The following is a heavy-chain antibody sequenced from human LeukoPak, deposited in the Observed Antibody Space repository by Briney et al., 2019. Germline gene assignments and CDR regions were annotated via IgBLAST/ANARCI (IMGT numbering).Heavy chain of an antibody. CDR2: IIPIFGTA. CDR1: GGTFSSYA. Sequence: SVKVSCKASGGTFSSYAISWVRQAPGQGLEWMGGIIPIFGTANYAQKFQGRVTITTVESTSTAYMELSSLRSEDTAVYYCARDRADRGAFDIWGQGTMVTVSS. CDR3: ARDRADRGAFDI. V-gene: IGHV1-69*05. J-gene: IGHJ3*02.